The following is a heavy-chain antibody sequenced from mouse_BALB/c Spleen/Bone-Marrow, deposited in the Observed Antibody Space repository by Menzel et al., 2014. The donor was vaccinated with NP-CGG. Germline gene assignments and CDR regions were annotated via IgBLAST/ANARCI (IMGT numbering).Heavy chain of an antibody. CDR3: ARLGYYGWFAY. V-gene: IGHV4-1*02. CDR2: INPGSNTI. J-gene: IGHJ3*01. Sequence: EVHLVESGGGLVQPGGSLKLSCAASGFDFSRYWMSWVRQAPGKGLDWIGEINPGSNTINYTPSLKDKFIISRDNAKNTLYLQMSKVRSEDTALYYCARLGYYGWFAYWGQGTLVTVSA. CDR1: GFDFSRYW. D-gene: IGHD2-3*01.